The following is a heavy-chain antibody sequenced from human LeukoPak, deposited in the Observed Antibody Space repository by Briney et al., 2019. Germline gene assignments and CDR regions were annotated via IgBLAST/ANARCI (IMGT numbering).Heavy chain of an antibody. CDR3: ARSNNGGWGYCDY. CDR1: GFTFSSYA. Sequence: PGRSLRLSCAASGFTFSSYAMHWVRQAPGKGLEWVAVISYDGSNKYYADSVKGRFTISRDNSKNTLYVQMSSLRAEDTAVYYCARSNNGGWGYCDYWGQGSLVTVSS. J-gene: IGHJ4*02. V-gene: IGHV3-30-3*01. D-gene: IGHD3-16*01. CDR2: ISYDGSNK.